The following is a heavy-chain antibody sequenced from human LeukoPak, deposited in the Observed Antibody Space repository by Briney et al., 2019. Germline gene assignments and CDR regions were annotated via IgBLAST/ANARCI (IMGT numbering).Heavy chain of an antibody. CDR2: IIPIFGTA. V-gene: IGHV1-69*05. CDR1: GGTFSSYA. J-gene: IGHJ6*03. D-gene: IGHD3-16*01. CDR3: ARSRGLGIDYYYYYYMDV. Sequence: GSSVKVSCMVSGGTFSSYAISWVRQAPGQGLEWMGGIIPIFGTANYAQKFQGRVTMTRDMSTSTVYMELSSLRSEDTSVYYCARSRGLGIDYYYYYYMDVWGKGTTVTISS.